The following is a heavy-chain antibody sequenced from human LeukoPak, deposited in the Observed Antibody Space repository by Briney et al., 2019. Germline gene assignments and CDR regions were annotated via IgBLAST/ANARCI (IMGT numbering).Heavy chain of an antibody. V-gene: IGHV1-18*01. Sequence: ASVKVSCKASGYTFTSYGISWVRQAPGQGLEWMGWISAYNGNTNYAQKLQGRVTMTTDTSTSTAYMELSSLRSEDTAVYYCARGPLRDCSSTSCYSGYYYYYGMDVWGQGTTVTVSS. CDR3: ARGPLRDCSSTSCYSGYYYYYGMDV. CDR2: ISAYNGNT. CDR1: GYTFTSYG. D-gene: IGHD2-2*01. J-gene: IGHJ6*02.